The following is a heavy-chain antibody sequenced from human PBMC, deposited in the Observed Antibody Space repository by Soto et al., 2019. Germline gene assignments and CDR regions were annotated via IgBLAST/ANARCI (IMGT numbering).Heavy chain of an antibody. Sequence: EVQLVESGGGLIQPGGSLRLSCAASGFSFNTYAMNWVRQAPGKGLEWISYISSSSRRIYYADSVKGRFTLSRDNAKNSLYLQMNSLRAEDTAVYYCASDPGIAAAGMDYWGQGTLVTASS. CDR1: GFSFNTYA. CDR2: ISSSSRRI. V-gene: IGHV3-48*04. D-gene: IGHD6-25*01. J-gene: IGHJ4*02. CDR3: ASDPGIAAAGMDY.